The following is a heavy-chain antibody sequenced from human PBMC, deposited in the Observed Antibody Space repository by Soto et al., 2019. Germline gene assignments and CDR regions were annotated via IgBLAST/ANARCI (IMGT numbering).Heavy chain of an antibody. Sequence: SETLSLTCTVSGGSISSSSYYWGWIRQPPGKGLEWIGSIYYSGSTYYNPSLKSRVTISVDTSKNQFSLKLSSVTAAETAVYYGAEHQIGYSAPDSDYWAQGSPVTVSS. CDR1: GGSISSSSYY. D-gene: IGHD5-12*01. J-gene: IGHJ4*02. CDR2: IYYSGST. CDR3: AEHQIGYSAPDSDY. V-gene: IGHV4-39*01.